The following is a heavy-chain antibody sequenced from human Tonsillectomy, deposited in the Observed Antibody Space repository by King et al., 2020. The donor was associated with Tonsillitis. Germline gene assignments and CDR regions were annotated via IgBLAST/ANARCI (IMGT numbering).Heavy chain of an antibody. CDR3: ALGAVYTRVYDY. Sequence: VQLVESGGGLIQPGGSLRISCAASGFTVSSNYMGWVRQAPGQGLEWVSVIYSGGDTYYADSVKGRFTISRDNSNNTLYLQMNSVRADDTAVYFCALGAVYTRVYDYWGQGTLVTVSS. CDR2: IYSGGDT. V-gene: IGHV3-53*01. CDR1: GFTVSSNY. J-gene: IGHJ4*02. D-gene: IGHD3-16*01.